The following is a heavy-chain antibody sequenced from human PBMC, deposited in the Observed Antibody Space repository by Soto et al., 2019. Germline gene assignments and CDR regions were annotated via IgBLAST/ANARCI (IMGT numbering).Heavy chain of an antibody. J-gene: IGHJ4*02. CDR2: IKSKTDGGTT. CDR3: RYYDSSGYYYFDY. D-gene: IGHD3-22*01. CDR1: GFTFSNAW. Sequence: GGSLRLSCAASGFTFSNAWMSWVRQAPGKGLEWVGRIKSKTDGGTTDYAAPVKGRFTISIDDSKNSLYLQMNSLKTEDTVVYYCRYYDSSGYYYFDYWGQGTLVTVSS. V-gene: IGHV3-15*01.